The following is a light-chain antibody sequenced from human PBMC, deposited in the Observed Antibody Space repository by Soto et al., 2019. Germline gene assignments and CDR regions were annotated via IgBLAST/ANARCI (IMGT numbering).Light chain of an antibody. CDR1: SRDIGSHDF. J-gene: IGLJ3*02. CDR3: SSYSSSTSVV. Sequence: QSALTQPASVSGSPGQPITISCTGISRDIGSHDFVSWYQQHPGKAPKLVISDVSNRPSGVSNRFSGSKSGNTASLTLSGLQAEDEADYYCSSYSSSTSVVFGGGTKPTVL. V-gene: IGLV2-14*03. CDR2: DVS.